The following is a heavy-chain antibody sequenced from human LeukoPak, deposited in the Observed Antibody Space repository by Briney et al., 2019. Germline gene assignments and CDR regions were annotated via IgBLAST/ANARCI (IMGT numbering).Heavy chain of an antibody. J-gene: IGHJ4*02. V-gene: IGHV4-31*03. CDR1: GGSISSGGYY. CDR3: ARSRFPYSSGSYFDY. D-gene: IGHD3-10*01. CDR2: IYYSGST. Sequence: SQTLPLTCTVSGGSISSGGYYWSWIRQHPGKGLEWLGYIYYSGSTYYNPSLKSRVTISVDTSKNHFSLRLSSVTAADTAVYYCARSRFPYSSGSYFDYWGQGTLVTVSS.